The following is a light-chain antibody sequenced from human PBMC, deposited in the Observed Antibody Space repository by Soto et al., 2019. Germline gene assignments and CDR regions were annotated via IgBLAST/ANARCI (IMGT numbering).Light chain of an antibody. CDR3: ETWDSNILV. CDR2: LEGSGSY. CDR1: SGHSSYI. Sequence: QPVLTQSSSASASLGSSVKLTCTLSSGHSSYIIAWHQQQPGKAPRYLMKLEGSGSYNKGSGVPDRFSGSSSGADRYLTIANLQFEDEADYYCETWDSNILVFGRGTKVTVL. V-gene: IGLV4-60*02. J-gene: IGLJ2*01.